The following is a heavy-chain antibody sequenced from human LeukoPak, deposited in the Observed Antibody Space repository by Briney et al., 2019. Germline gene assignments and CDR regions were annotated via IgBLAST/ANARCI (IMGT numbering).Heavy chain of an antibody. D-gene: IGHD1-26*01. V-gene: IGHV4-59*01. J-gene: IGHJ2*01. Sequence: PSETLSLTCAVSGGSMSSYYWSWIRQPPGKGLEWIGYIYYSGSTNYNPSLKSRVTISVDTSKNQFSLKLSSVTAADTAVYYCARLGATQYWYFDLWGRGTLVTVSS. CDR2: IYYSGST. CDR1: GGSMSSYY. CDR3: ARLGATQYWYFDL.